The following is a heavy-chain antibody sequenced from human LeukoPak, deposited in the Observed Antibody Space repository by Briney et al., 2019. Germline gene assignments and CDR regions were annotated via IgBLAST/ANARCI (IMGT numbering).Heavy chain of an antibody. CDR3: ARGSFSSSWSDFDY. CDR2: ISGDSRYI. CDR1: GFTFSDYS. Sequence: PGGSLRLSCAASGFTFSDYSLNWVRQAPGKGLEWVSCISGDSRYIYYADSVKGRSTISRDNAQNSLYLHMNSLRAEDTAVYYCARGSFSSSWSDFDYWGQGTLVTVSS. V-gene: IGHV3-21*06. D-gene: IGHD6-13*01. J-gene: IGHJ4*02.